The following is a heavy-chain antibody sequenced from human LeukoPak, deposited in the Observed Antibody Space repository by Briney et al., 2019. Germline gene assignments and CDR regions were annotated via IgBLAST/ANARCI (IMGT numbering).Heavy chain of an antibody. Sequence: GGSLRLSCAASGFTLSSHWMSCVREAPGERLEWVANIKHDGSEKYYVDSVKGRFTISRDNAKNSPYLQISSLRAEDTAVYYCARVLLSAADSSFFDYWGQGTLVTVSS. D-gene: IGHD2-2*01. CDR1: GFTLSSHW. J-gene: IGHJ4*02. V-gene: IGHV3-7*01. CDR2: IKHDGSEK. CDR3: ARVLLSAADSSFFDY.